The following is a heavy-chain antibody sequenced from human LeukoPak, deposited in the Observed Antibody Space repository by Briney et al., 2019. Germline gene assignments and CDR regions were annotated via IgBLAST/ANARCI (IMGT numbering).Heavy chain of an antibody. Sequence: SETLSLTCAVYGGSFSGYYWSWIRQPPGKGLEWIGEINHSGSTNYNPSLKSRVTMSVDTSKNQFSLKLSSVTAADTAVYYCARDQGDSSGYDYWGQGTLVTVSS. D-gene: IGHD3-22*01. V-gene: IGHV4-34*01. CDR2: INHSGST. CDR3: ARDQGDSSGYDY. J-gene: IGHJ4*02. CDR1: GGSFSGYY.